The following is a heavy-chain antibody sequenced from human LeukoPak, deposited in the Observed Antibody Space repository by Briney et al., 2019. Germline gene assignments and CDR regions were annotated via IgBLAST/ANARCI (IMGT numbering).Heavy chain of an antibody. CDR1: GFTFSSYG. CDR3: AKSARRYCSGGSCYYFDY. Sequence: PGGSLRLSCAASGFTFSSYGMHWVRQAPGTGLEWVAFIRYDGSNKYYADSVKGRFTISRDNSKNTLYLQMNSLRAEDTAVYYCAKSARRYCSGGSCYYFDYWGQGTLVTVSS. D-gene: IGHD2-15*01. V-gene: IGHV3-30*02. CDR2: IRYDGSNK. J-gene: IGHJ4*02.